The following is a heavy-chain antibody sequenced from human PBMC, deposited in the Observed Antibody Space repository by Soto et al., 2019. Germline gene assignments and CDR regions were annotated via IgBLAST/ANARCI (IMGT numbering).Heavy chain of an antibody. J-gene: IGHJ5*02. CDR2: ISYSGST. Sequence: SETLSLTCTVSGASISTYYWSWIRQPPGKGLEWIGYISYSGSTNYNPSLKSRVTISVDTSKNQFSLKLSSVTAADTAVYYCARTLGYCISTSCYGNWFDPWGQGTLVTVSS. V-gene: IGHV4-59*01. CDR1: GASISTYY. D-gene: IGHD2-2*01. CDR3: ARTLGYCISTSCYGNWFDP.